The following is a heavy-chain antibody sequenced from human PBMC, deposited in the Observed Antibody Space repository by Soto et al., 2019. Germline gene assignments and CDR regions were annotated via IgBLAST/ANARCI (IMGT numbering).Heavy chain of an antibody. D-gene: IGHD3-10*01. Sequence: SETLSLTCSFSVGSISSGDYYWSWIRQHPGKGLEWIGYIYYSGSTYYNPSLKSRVTISVDTSKNQFSLKLSSVTAADTAVYYCAGDYYGSGSPGYWGQGTLVTVS. V-gene: IGHV4-61*08. CDR2: IYYSGST. CDR1: VGSISSGDYY. J-gene: IGHJ4*02. CDR3: AGDYYGSGSPGY.